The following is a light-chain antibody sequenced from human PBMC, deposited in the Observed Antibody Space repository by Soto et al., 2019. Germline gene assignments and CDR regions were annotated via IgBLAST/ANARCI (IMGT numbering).Light chain of an antibody. J-gene: IGKJ4*01. CDR1: QSVRSN. CDR2: GAS. Sequence: EIVMTQSPATLSVSPGERATLSCRASQSVRSNLAWYQQKPGQAPRLLISGASTKATGIPARFGGSGSGTEFTLIISSLQSEDFAVYYCQQYNNWPVTFGGGTKVDI. CDR3: QQYNNWPVT. V-gene: IGKV3-15*01.